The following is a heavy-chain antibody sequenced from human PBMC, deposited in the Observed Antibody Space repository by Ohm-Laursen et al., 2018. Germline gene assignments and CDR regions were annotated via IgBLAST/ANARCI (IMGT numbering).Heavy chain of an antibody. Sequence: SLRLSCAASGFTFSNYGMHWVRQAPGKGLEWVAVISYDGSNEYYADSVKGRFTISRDNAKNSLYLQMNSLRAEDTALYYCTKDFGGGMDVWGQGTTVTVSS. CDR1: GFTFSNYG. CDR3: TKDFGGGMDV. CDR2: ISYDGSNE. J-gene: IGHJ6*02. V-gene: IGHV3-30*18. D-gene: IGHD3-16*01.